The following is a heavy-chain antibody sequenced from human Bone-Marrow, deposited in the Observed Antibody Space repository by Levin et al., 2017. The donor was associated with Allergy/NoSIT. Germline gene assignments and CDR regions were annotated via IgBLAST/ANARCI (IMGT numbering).Heavy chain of an antibody. D-gene: IGHD5-12*01. V-gene: IGHV1-2*02. CDR3: ARDKPVRSGYYYYYFGMDV. Sequence: GESLKISCKASGYTFTGYYIHWVRQAPGQGLEWMGCIKPNSDGTNYAQKFQGRVTMTRDTSISTDYMELSRLRSDDTAVYYCARDKPVRSGYYYYYFGMDVWGQGTTVTVSS. J-gene: IGHJ6*02. CDR2: IKPNSDGT. CDR1: GYTFTGYY.